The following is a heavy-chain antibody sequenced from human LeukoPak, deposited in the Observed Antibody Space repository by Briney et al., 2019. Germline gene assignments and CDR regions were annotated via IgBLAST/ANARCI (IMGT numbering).Heavy chain of an antibody. CDR2: IYHSGST. CDR1: GGSISSSNW. CDR3: ARTPGLILMFGYYMDV. J-gene: IGHJ6*03. Sequence: PSGTLSLTCAVSGGSISSSNWWSWVRQPPGKGLEWIREIYHSGSTNYNPSLKSRVTISVDKSKNQFSLKLSSVTAADTAVYYCARTPGLILMFGYYMDVWGKGTTVTISS. V-gene: IGHV4-4*02. D-gene: IGHD3-10*02.